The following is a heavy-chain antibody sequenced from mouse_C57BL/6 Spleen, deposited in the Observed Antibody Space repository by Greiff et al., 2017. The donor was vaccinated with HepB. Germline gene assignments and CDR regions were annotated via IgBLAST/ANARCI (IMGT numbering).Heavy chain of an antibody. CDR3: ARWGPYHGLDY. D-gene: IGHD1-1*01. V-gene: IGHV1-64*01. Sequence: QVQLKQPGAELVKPGASVKLSCKASGYTFTSYWMHWVKQRPGQGLEWIGMIHPNSGSTNYNEKFKSKATLTVDKSSSTAYMQLSSLTSEDSAVYYCARWGPYHGLDYWGQGTTLTVSS. CDR1: GYTFTSYW. J-gene: IGHJ2*01. CDR2: IHPNSGST.